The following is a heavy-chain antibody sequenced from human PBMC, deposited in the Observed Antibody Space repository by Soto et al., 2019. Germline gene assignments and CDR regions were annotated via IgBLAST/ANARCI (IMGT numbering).Heavy chain of an antibody. CDR2: INPNGAST. CDR3: ARGLGTDDY. Sequence: QVQLVQSGAEVKKPGASVKVSCKASGYTLTNFYIRWVRQAPGQGLECMGIINPNGASTNYAHNFQGRVTITRDTSTSTVYMDLSSLRSEDTAVYYCARGLGTDDYCGRGTLVTVSS. J-gene: IGHJ4*02. V-gene: IGHV1-46*03. CDR1: GYTLTNFY.